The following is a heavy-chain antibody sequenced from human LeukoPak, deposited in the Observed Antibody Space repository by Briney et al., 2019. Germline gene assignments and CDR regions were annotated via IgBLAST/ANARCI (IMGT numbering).Heavy chain of an antibody. V-gene: IGHV4-34*01. CDR1: GGSFSGYY. D-gene: IGHD2-2*01. CDR3: ARAPSTSLGNDY. J-gene: IGHJ4*02. Sequence: SETLSLTCAVYGGSFSGYYWSWIRQPPGKGLEWIGEINHSGSTNYNPSPESRVTISVDTSKNQFSLKLSSVTAADTAVYYCARAPSTSLGNDYWGQGTLVTVSS. CDR2: INHSGST.